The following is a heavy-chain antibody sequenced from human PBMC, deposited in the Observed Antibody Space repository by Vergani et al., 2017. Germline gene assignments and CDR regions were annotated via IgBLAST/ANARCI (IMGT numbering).Heavy chain of an antibody. J-gene: IGHJ4*02. CDR2: IYHSGST. V-gene: IGHV4-38-2*02. CDR1: GYSISSGYY. Sequence: QVQLPESGPGLVKPSETLSLTCTVSGYSISSGYYWGWIRQPPGKGLEWIGSIYHSGSTYYNPSLKSRVTISVDTSKNQFSLKLSSVTAADTAVYYCARGRYYYGSGSVWGQGTLVTVSS. CDR3: ARGRYYYGSGSV. D-gene: IGHD3-10*01.